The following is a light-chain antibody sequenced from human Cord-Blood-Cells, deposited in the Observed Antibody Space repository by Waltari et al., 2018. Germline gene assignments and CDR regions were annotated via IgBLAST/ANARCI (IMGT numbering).Light chain of an antibody. J-gene: IGLJ2*01. CDR3: SSYTSSSTRVL. CDR2: DVS. Sequence: QSALTQPASVSGSSGQSITISCTGTSSDVGGYNYVPWYKQHPGKAPKLMIYDVSNRPSGVSNRVDGSKSGNTGSRTISGLQAEEEADYYCSSYTSSSTRVLFGGGTKLTVL. V-gene: IGLV2-14*01. CDR1: SSDVGGYNY.